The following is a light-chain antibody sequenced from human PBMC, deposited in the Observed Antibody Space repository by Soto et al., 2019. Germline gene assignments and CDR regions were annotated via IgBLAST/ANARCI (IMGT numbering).Light chain of an antibody. V-gene: IGKV3D-15*01. J-gene: IGKJ4*01. CDR2: KTS. Sequence: EVVMTQSPATVSVSPGERTSLSCRASQSIGTNLGWYQQRPGQAPRLLIAKTSIRVAGVPARFSGSGSGTEFTLTISSPQSEDIAVYYCQQYAGWPLTFGGGTKVDIK. CDR1: QSIGTN. CDR3: QQYAGWPLT.